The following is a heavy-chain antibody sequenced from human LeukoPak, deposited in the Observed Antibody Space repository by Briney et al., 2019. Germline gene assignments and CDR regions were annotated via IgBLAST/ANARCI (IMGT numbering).Heavy chain of an antibody. V-gene: IGHV3-15*01. CDR2: IKSKTDGGTT. Sequence: MPGGSLRLSCAASGFTFSNAWMSWVRQAPRKGLEWVGRIKSKTDGGTTDYAAPAKGRFTISRDDSKNTLYLQMNSLKTEDTAVYYCTTGCSSTSCYGVWGQGTTVTVSS. CDR1: GFTFSNAW. CDR3: TTGCSSTSCYGV. J-gene: IGHJ6*02. D-gene: IGHD2-2*01.